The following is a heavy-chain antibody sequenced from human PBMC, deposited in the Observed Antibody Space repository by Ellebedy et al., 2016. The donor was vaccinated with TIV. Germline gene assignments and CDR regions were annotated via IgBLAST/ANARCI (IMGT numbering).Heavy chain of an antibody. CDR3: ATTEPRDYGDTKLDY. CDR2: IHYTGTT. Sequence: MPSETLSLTCTVSGASISSYFWSWIRQSPGKGLEWIGYIHYTGTTKYNPSIKSRLTISVDTSKNQFSLRLNSVTAADTAVYYCATTEPRDYGDTKLDYWGQGILVTVSS. J-gene: IGHJ4*02. V-gene: IGHV4-59*08. D-gene: IGHD4-17*01. CDR1: GASISSYF.